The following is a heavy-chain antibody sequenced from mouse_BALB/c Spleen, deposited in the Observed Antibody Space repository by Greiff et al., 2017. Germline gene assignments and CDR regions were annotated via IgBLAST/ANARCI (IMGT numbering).Heavy chain of an antibody. CDR2: ISYDGSN. Sequence: EVQLQESGPGLVKPSQSLSLTCSVTGYSITSGYYWNWIRQFPGNKLEWMGYISYDGSNNYNPSLKNRISITRDTSKNQFFLKLNSVTTEDTATYYCARGAYYRYDVFDYWGQGTTLTVSS. CDR3: ARGAYYRYDVFDY. CDR1: GYSITSGYY. D-gene: IGHD2-14*01. J-gene: IGHJ2*01. V-gene: IGHV3-6*02.